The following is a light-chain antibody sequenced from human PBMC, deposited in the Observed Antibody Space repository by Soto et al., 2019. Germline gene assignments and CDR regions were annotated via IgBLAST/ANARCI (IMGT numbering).Light chain of an antibody. CDR1: SSDVGDYNY. Sequence: QSVLTQPPSASGTPGQSVTIPCTGTSSDVGDYNYVSWYQQHPGKAPKLVIYKVSRRPSGVPDRFSGSKSGNTASLTVSGLQAEDEADYYCSSNAGSNNLVFGGGTKLTVL. V-gene: IGLV2-8*01. J-gene: IGLJ2*01. CDR2: KVS. CDR3: SSNAGSNNLV.